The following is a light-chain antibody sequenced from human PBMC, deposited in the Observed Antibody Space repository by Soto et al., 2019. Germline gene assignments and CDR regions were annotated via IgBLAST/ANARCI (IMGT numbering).Light chain of an antibody. CDR2: DTS. CDR3: QQLKSYPIT. J-gene: IGKJ5*01. Sequence: DIQLTQSPSFLSASIGDRVTITCRASQGINSDLAWYQQKPGKAPKLLIYDTSTLQRGVPLRFSGRGFGTEFILTISRLQPEDFATYFCQQLKSYPITFGQGTRLDVK. CDR1: QGINSD. V-gene: IGKV1-9*01.